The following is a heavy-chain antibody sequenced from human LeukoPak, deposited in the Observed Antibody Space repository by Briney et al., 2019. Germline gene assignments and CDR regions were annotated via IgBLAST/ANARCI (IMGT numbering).Heavy chain of an antibody. J-gene: IGHJ4*02. CDR3: ARAPYDSSGYYPYFDY. CDR1: GGSISSYY. CDR2: IYTSGST. Sequence: SETLSLTCTVSGGSISSYYWSWIRQPAGKGLEWIGRIYTSGSTNYNPSLKSRVTMSVDTSKNQFSLKLGSVTAADTAVYYCARAPYDSSGYYPYFDYWGQGTLVTVSS. V-gene: IGHV4-4*07. D-gene: IGHD3-22*01.